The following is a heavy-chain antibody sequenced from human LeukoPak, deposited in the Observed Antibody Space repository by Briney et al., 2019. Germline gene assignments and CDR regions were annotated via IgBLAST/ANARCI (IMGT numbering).Heavy chain of an antibody. Sequence: GGPLRLSCAASGFTFNYYAMTWVRQAPGKGLEWVSSISGSGGTTFYADSVKGRFTISRDNSKNTLYLQMNSLRAEDTALYYCAKSRSAAGTGGFDYWGQGTLVTVSS. J-gene: IGHJ4*02. CDR3: AKSRSAAGTGGFDY. CDR2: ISGSGGTT. CDR1: GFTFNYYA. D-gene: IGHD6-13*01. V-gene: IGHV3-23*01.